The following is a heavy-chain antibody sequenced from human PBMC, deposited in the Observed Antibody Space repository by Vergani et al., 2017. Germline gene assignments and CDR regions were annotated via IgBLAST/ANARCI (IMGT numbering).Heavy chain of an antibody. D-gene: IGHD3/OR15-3a*01. CDR3: ARCGLGNWFDP. CDR1: GGSISSGSYY. V-gene: IGHV4-61*02. Sequence: QVQLQESGPGLVKPSQTLSLTCTVSGGSISSGSYYWSWIRQPAGKGLEWIGRIYTIGSPNYNPSLKSRVTMSADTSKHQFSLKLSAVTAAVTAVYYCARCGLGNWFDPWGQGTLVTVSS. CDR2: IYTIGSP. J-gene: IGHJ5*02.